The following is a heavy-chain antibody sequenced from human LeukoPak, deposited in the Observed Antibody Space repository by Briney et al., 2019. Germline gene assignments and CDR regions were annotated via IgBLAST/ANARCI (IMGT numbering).Heavy chain of an antibody. J-gene: IGHJ6*02. CDR2: VSISSGTI. CDR1: GFTFTGHN. Sequence: PGGSLRLSCAASGFTFTGHNMNWVRQAPGKGLEWISFVSISSGTIYYADSVKGRFSISRDNAKSSLDLQMNSLRAEDTAVYYCAREPLDGDFLYGMDVWGQGTTVTVSS. V-gene: IGHV3-48*04. D-gene: IGHD4-17*01. CDR3: AREPLDGDFLYGMDV.